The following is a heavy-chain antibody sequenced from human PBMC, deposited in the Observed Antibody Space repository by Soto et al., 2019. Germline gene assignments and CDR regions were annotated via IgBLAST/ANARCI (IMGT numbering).Heavy chain of an antibody. CDR2: IYYSGST. Sequence: SETLSLTCTVSGGSISNYYWSWIRQPPGKGLEWIGYIYYSGSTNYNPSLKSRVTISVDTSKNQFSLKLSSVTAADTAVYYCARSYRRYCSGGSCYSYYYYYMDVWGKGTTVTVSS. J-gene: IGHJ6*03. V-gene: IGHV4-59*01. D-gene: IGHD2-15*01. CDR3: ARSYRRYCSGGSCYSYYYYYMDV. CDR1: GGSISNYY.